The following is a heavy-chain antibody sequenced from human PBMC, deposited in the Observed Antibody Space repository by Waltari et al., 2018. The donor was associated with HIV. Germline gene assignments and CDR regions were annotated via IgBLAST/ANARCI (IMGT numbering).Heavy chain of an antibody. J-gene: IGHJ6*02. CDR3: AREMSLIRVIAVAMDV. CDR2: VNTANGHT. D-gene: IGHD6-19*01. Sequence: VQLVQSGAEEKKPGASVKISCKASGYSFTSHAIHWVGQAPGQRLEWVGWVNTANGHTKESQNFQGRVTTTRDTSATTASMELNSLRSEDTAVYYCAREMSLIRVIAVAMDVWGQGTTVTVSS. CDR1: GYSFTSHA. V-gene: IGHV1-3*05.